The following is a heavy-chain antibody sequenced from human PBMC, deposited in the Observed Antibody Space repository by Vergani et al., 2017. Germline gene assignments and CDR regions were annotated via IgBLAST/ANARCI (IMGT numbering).Heavy chain of an antibody. CDR3: ARDLGPSGWFDP. V-gene: IGHV3-30-3*01. CDR1: GFTFSSYA. D-gene: IGHD6-19*01. CDR2: ISYDGSNK. J-gene: IGHJ5*02. Sequence: QVQLVESGGGVVQPGRSLRLSCAASGFTFSSYAMHWVRQAPGKGLEWVAVISYDGSNKYYADSVKGRFTISRDNSKNTLYLQMNSLRAEDTAVYYCARDLGPSGWFDPGGQGTLVTVSS.